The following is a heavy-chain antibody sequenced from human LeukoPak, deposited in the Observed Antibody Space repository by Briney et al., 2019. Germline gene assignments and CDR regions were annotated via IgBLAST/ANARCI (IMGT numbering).Heavy chain of an antibody. J-gene: IGHJ6*03. V-gene: IGHV3-23*01. D-gene: IGHD2-15*01. Sequence: GGSLRLSCVASGFTFSSYDMTWVRQTPGKGLEGVALISRSGGTTYYADSVKGRFTISRDNSKNTLYLQMNSLRAEDTAEYYCAKRGGTESFYYYYYMDVGGKGTTVTVSS. CDR2: ISRSGGTT. CDR3: AKRGGTESFYYYYYMDV. CDR1: GFTFSSYD.